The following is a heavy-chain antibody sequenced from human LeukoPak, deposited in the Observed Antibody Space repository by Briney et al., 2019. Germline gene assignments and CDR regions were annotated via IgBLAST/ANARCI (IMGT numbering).Heavy chain of an antibody. D-gene: IGHD5-12*01. J-gene: IGHJ6*02. CDR2: IRHDGSYK. Sequence: GGSLRLSCAASGFTFSRHGMHWVRQPPGKGLEGLTFIRHDGSYKFYADSVEGRFTVSRDNSKNTLYLQMNSLRPEDTAVYYCARDRGYSGYDGMDVWGQGTTVTVSS. CDR3: ARDRGYSGYDGMDV. CDR1: GFTFSRHG. V-gene: IGHV3-30*02.